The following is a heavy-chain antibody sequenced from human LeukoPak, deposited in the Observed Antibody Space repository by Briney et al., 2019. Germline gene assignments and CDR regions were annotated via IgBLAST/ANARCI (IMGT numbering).Heavy chain of an antibody. CDR3: ARRYCSSTSCNPYFFDY. V-gene: IGHV5-51*01. D-gene: IGHD2-2*01. Sequence: GESLKISCKGSGYTFTNYYIGWVRQTPGKGLEWMGIISPGDSDARYSPSFQGQVTISADKSISTAYLRWSSLKASDTAMYYCARRYCSSTSCNPYFFDYWGQGTLVTVSS. CDR2: ISPGDSDA. CDR1: GYTFTNYY. J-gene: IGHJ4*02.